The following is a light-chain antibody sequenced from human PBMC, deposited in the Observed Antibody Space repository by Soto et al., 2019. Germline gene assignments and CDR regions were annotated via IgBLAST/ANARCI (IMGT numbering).Light chain of an antibody. Sequence: QSVLTQPPSVSGAPRQRVTISCSGSSSNIVNNAVSWYQHIPGKAPRLVIYYDDMLPSGVSDRFSGSKSGTSASLAISGLQSEDEADYYCAVWDDSLNGVIFGGGT. J-gene: IGLJ2*01. CDR3: AVWDDSLNGVI. CDR1: SSNIVNNA. CDR2: YDD. V-gene: IGLV1-36*01.